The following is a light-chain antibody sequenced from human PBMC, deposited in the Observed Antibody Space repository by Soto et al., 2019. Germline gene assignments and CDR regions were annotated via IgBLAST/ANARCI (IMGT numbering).Light chain of an antibody. CDR1: GSDIGNYNY. CDR2: GVS. Sequence: QSALPQPASVSGSPGQSITISCTGTGSDIGNYNYVSWYQQHPGKAPKLMIYGVSNRPSGVSNRFSGSKSGNAASLTISGLQAEDEADYYCSSYTSYTTLWVFGGGTKLTVL. J-gene: IGLJ3*02. CDR3: SSYTSYTTLWV. V-gene: IGLV2-14*01.